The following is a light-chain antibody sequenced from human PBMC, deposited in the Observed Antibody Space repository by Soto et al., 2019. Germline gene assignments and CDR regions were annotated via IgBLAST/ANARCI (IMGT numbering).Light chain of an antibody. J-gene: IGKJ3*01. V-gene: IGKV3-20*01. CDR1: QSITSNF. CDR3: QQYHHSPFT. Sequence: EIVLTQSPGALSLSPGDRATLSCRASQSITSNFLAWYQQKPGQAPRLLIYGASSRAAGIPDRFSGGGSGTDFTLTISRLEPADFAVYYCQQYHHSPFTFGPGTKVDI. CDR2: GAS.